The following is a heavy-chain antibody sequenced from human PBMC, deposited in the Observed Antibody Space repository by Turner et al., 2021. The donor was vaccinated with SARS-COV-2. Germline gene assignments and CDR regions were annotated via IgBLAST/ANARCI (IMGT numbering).Heavy chain of an antibody. Sequence: QVQLVQSGAEVKKPGASVKVSCKVSGYTLTELSMHWVRQAPGKGLEWMGGCYPEDAETIYAQKFQGRVTMTEDTSTDTAYMELSSLRSEDTAVYYCATGYAYCGGDCSIDYWGQGTLVTVSS. V-gene: IGHV1-24*01. J-gene: IGHJ4*02. CDR2: CYPEDAET. D-gene: IGHD2-21*02. CDR1: GYTLTELS. CDR3: ATGYAYCGGDCSIDY.